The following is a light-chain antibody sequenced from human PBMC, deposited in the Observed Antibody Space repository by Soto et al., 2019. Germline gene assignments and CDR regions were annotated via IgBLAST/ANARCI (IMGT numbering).Light chain of an antibody. CDR3: QHYSLYSPWT. CDR2: KAS. CDR1: QSIINW. Sequence: DIQMTQSPSTLSASVGDRVTITCRASQSIINWLGWYQQKPGKAPKLLIYKASSLESGVPSRFSGSGSGTEFTLTISSLQPDDSATYYCQHYSLYSPWTFGQGTKVDI. V-gene: IGKV1-5*03. J-gene: IGKJ1*01.